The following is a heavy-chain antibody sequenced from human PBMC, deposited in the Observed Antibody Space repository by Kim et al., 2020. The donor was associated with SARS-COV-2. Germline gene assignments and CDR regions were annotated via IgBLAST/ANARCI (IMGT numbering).Heavy chain of an antibody. CDR3: ARDSVRDGSGGMDV. V-gene: IGHV3-30*04. CDR2: ISYDGSNK. CDR1: GFTFSSYA. J-gene: IGHJ6*02. D-gene: IGHD3-10*01. Sequence: GGSLRLSCAASGFTFSSYAMHWVRQAPGKGLEWVAVISYDGSNKYYADSVKGRFTISRDNSKNTLYLQMNSLRAEDTAVYYCARDSVRDGSGGMDVWGQGTTVTVSS.